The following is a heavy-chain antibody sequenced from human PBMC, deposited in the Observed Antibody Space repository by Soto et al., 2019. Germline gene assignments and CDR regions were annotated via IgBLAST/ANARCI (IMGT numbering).Heavy chain of an antibody. D-gene: IGHD2-2*02. CDR3: ARDCSSTSCYIPQTVQRRSTQYYYYGMDV. CDR1: GGSISSGGYY. CDR2: IYYSGST. Sequence: PSETLSLTCTVSGGSISSGGYYWSWIRQHPGKGLEWIGYIYYSGSTYYNPSLKSRVTISVDTSKNQFSLKLSSVTAADTAVYYCARDCSSTSCYIPQTVQRRSTQYYYYGMDVWGQGTTVTVSS. V-gene: IGHV4-31*03. J-gene: IGHJ6*02.